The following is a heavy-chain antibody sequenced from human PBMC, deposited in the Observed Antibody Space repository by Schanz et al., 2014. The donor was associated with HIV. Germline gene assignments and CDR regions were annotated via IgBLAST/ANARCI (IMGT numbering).Heavy chain of an antibody. J-gene: IGHJ4*02. V-gene: IGHV4-34*12. CDR3: ASLKITATGCRFDY. Sequence: QVQLQQWGAGLLKPSETLSLTCAVYGGTFRDFFWSWIRQSPGKGLEWIGEIVRSGSTNYNPSLKSRVTISEDPSKNQFSRKLGSVTAADTAVYYCASLKITATGCRFDYWGQGTLVTVSS. CDR2: IVRSGST. CDR1: GGTFRDFF. D-gene: IGHD6-13*01.